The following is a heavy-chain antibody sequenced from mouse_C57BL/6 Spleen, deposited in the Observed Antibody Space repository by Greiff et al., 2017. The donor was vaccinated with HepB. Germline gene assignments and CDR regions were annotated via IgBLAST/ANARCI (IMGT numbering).Heavy chain of an antibody. CDR3: ARGTTVVPDY. V-gene: IGHV1-55*01. CDR2: IYPGSGST. D-gene: IGHD1-1*01. J-gene: IGHJ2*01. CDR1: GYTFTSYW. Sequence: QVHVKQPGAELVKPGASVKMSCKASGYTFTSYWITWVKQRPGQGLEWIGDIYPGSGSTNYNEKFKSKATLTVDTSSSTAYMQLSSLTSEDSAVYYCARGTTVVPDYWGQGTTLTVSS.